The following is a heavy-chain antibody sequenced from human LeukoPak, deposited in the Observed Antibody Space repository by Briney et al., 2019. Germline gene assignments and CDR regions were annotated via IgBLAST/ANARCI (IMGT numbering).Heavy chain of an antibody. CDR1: GFTFNRSW. CDR3: AIWASDNY. Sequence: GGSLRLSCVVSGFTFNRSWMNWVRQAPGKGLEWVANMDPSGTQKRYVDSVTGRFTISKDNPGTSLYLEMNSLRADDTAIYYCAIWASDNYWGQGNLVTVSS. J-gene: IGHJ4*02. CDR2: MDPSGTQK. V-gene: IGHV3-7*01. D-gene: IGHD3-16*01.